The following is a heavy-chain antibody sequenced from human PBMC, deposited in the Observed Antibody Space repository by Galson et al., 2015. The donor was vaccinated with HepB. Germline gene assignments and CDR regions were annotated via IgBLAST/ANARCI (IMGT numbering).Heavy chain of an antibody. D-gene: IGHD3-10*01. Sequence: SLRLSCAASGFTFSIHAMSWVRQAPGKGLECVSAINGGGYSTYYADSVKGRFTISRDNSKNTLFLHMNSLTAEDTAIYFCARNDSDRGFDYWGQGTLVSVSS. CDR1: GFTFSIHA. V-gene: IGHV3-23*01. CDR3: ARNDSDRGFDY. CDR2: INGGGYST. J-gene: IGHJ4*02.